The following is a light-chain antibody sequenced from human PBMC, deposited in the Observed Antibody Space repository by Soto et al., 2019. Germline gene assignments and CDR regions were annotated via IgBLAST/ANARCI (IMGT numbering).Light chain of an antibody. CDR1: QSLLHSNGYNY. CDR2: LGS. V-gene: IGKV2-28*01. CDR3: MQALQTPYT. J-gene: IGKJ2*01. Sequence: DIVMTQSPLSLPVTPGEPASISCRSSQSLLHSNGYNYLGWYLQKPGQSPQLLNYLGSNRASGVPDRFSGSGSGTDFTLKISRVEAEDVGVYYCMQALQTPYTFGQGTKLEL.